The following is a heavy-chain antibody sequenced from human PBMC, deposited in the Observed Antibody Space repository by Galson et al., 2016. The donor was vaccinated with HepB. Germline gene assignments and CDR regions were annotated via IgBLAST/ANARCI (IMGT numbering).Heavy chain of an antibody. J-gene: IGHJ4*02. CDR1: GDSMSSSAYY. CDR3: ARAGEYSFGLGIHFDY. CDR2: IFYTGST. D-gene: IGHD5-18*01. Sequence: LSLTCNVSGDSMSSSAYYWSWIRQPPGKGLEWMGYIFYTGSTNYNPSLKSRVTISIDTSKRQFFLKLRSVTAVDAAVYYCARAGEYSFGLGIHFDYWSQGTLVTVSS. V-gene: IGHV4-61*08.